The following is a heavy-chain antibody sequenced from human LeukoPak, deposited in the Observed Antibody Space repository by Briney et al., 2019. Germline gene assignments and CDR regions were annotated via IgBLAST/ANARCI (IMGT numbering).Heavy chain of an antibody. CDR1: RFTFSVYW. D-gene: IGHD2-8*01. J-gene: IGHJ4*02. CDR2: INQDGSEK. Sequence: GGSLRLSCAASRFTFSVYWMNWVRQTPGKGLEWVANINQDGSEKYFVDSVKGRFTISRDNSKNTLYLQMNSLRAEDTAVYYCAKDPDCTSGICYTFFDYWGQGTLVTVSS. V-gene: IGHV3-7*03. CDR3: AKDPDCTSGICYTFFDY.